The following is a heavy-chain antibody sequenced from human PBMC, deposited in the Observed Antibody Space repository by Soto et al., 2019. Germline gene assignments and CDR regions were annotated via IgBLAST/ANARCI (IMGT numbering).Heavy chain of an antibody. V-gene: IGHV4-31*03. Sequence: QVQLQESGPGLVKPSQTLSLTCTVSGGSVSSGGYYWSWIRQHPGKGLEWIGYIYYSGSTYYNASLKSRVTISVDTSKNQFSLKLSSVTAADTAVYYCARSTTVATGHWFDPWGQGTLVTVSS. D-gene: IGHD4-17*01. J-gene: IGHJ5*02. CDR1: GGSVSSGGYY. CDR3: ARSTTVATGHWFDP. CDR2: IYYSGST.